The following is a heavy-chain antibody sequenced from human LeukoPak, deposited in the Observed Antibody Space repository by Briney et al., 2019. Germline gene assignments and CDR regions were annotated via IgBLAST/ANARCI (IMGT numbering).Heavy chain of an antibody. CDR2: INQDGSEK. CDR1: GFTFTNSW. D-gene: IGHD3-22*01. Sequence: GGSLRLSCAASGFTFTNSWMTWVRQAPGKGLEWVANINQDGSEKYYVDSVKGRFTISRDNAENSLYLQMNSLRAEDTAVYYCARSLIVVVITQSFDYWGQGTLVTVSS. CDR3: ARSLIVVVITQSFDY. J-gene: IGHJ4*02. V-gene: IGHV3-7*01.